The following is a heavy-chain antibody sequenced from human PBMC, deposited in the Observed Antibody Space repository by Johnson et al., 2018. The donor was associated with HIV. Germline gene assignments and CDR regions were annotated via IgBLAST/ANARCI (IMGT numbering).Heavy chain of an antibody. CDR3: ARGPWAFDI. CDR2: ISWNSGSI. CDR1: GFIFDDYA. V-gene: IGHV3-9*01. Sequence: QLVESGGRLVQPGRSLRLSCAASGFIFDDYAMHWVRQVPGKGLEWVSGISWNSGSIGYADSVKGRFTISRDNAKNSLYLQMNSLRAGDTAVYYCARGPWAFDIWGQGTMVTVSS. J-gene: IGHJ3*02.